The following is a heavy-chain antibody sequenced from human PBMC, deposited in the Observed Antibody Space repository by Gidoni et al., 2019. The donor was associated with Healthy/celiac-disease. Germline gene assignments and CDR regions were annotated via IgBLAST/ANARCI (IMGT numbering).Heavy chain of an antibody. CDR2: ISGSGGST. D-gene: IGHD6-19*01. CDR1: GFTFSSYA. J-gene: IGHJ6*02. Sequence: EVQLLESGGGLVQPGGSLSLSCAASGFTFSSYAMSWVRQAPGKGLEWVSAISGSGGSTYYADSVKGRFTISRDKSKNTLYLQMNSLRAEDTAVYYCAKELGGWPRRGLDVWGQGTTVTVSS. V-gene: IGHV3-23*01. CDR3: AKELGGWPRRGLDV.